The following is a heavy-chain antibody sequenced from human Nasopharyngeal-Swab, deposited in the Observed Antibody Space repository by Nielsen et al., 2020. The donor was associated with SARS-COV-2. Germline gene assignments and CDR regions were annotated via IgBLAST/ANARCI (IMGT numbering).Heavy chain of an antibody. V-gene: IGHV3-53*04. Sequence: GGSLRLSCAVSGFTVSSNYMSWVRQTPGKGLEWVSIIYNGGRTFYADSVKGRFTTSRHNSKNMLYLQMDILRPEDAAVYYCARLARLERRFTSYYMDVWGKGTTVTVSS. CDR2: IYNGGRT. CDR1: GFTVSSNY. CDR3: ARLARLERRFTSYYMDV. J-gene: IGHJ6*03. D-gene: IGHD1-1*01.